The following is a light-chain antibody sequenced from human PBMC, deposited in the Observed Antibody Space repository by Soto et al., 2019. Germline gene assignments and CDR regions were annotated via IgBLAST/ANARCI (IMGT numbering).Light chain of an antibody. CDR3: CSYAGSYTFEV. J-gene: IGLJ1*01. CDR1: SSDVGGYNY. CDR2: DVS. V-gene: IGLV2-11*01. Sequence: QSALRQPRSVSGSPGQSVTISCTGTSSDVGGYNYVSWYQQHPGKAPKLMIYDVSKRPSGVPDRFSGSKSGNTASLTISGLQAEDEADYYCCSYAGSYTFEVFGTGTKVTVL.